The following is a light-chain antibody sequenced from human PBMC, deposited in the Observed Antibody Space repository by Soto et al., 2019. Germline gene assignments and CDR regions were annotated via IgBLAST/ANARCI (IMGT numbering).Light chain of an antibody. V-gene: IGLV1-44*01. CDR3: SAWDDSIYGPV. CDR2: RDN. J-gene: IGLJ2*01. Sequence: QSVLTQPPSASGTPGQRVAISCSGGSSDIGSNPVNWYLHLPGAAPKLLIYRDNQRPSGVPARFSGSKSGTSASLTISGLQSEDEAEYFCSAWDDSIYGPVFGGGTKVTVL. CDR1: SSDIGSNP.